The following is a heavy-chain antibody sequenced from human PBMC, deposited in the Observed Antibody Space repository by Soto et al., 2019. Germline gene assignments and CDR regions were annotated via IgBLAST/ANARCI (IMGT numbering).Heavy chain of an antibody. CDR2: LYYSGST. J-gene: IGHJ5*02. Sequence: QVQLQESGPGLVKPSQTLSLTCTVSGGSISSGGYYWSWIRQHPGKGLEWIGYLYYSGSTYYNPSLKSRVTISVDTSKNQFSLKLSSVTAADTAMYYCARERNYYDSSGHLNWFDPWGQGTLVTVSS. CDR3: ARERNYYDSSGHLNWFDP. D-gene: IGHD3-22*01. CDR1: GGSISSGGYY. V-gene: IGHV4-31*03.